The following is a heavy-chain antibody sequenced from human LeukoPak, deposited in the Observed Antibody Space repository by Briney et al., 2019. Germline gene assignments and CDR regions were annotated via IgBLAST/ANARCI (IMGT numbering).Heavy chain of an antibody. CDR2: ISSGSSTI. D-gene: IGHD2/OR15-2a*01. CDR3: ARNRFLGLDCFDS. J-gene: IGHJ4*02. V-gene: IGHV3-48*03. CDR1: GFTFSSYE. Sequence: PGGSLRLSCAATGFTFSSYEMSWVRQAPGKGLEWVSYISSGSSTIYYADSVKGRFTISRDNSKNTLYLQMNSLRAEDTALYYCARNRFLGLDCFDSWGQGTLVTVSS.